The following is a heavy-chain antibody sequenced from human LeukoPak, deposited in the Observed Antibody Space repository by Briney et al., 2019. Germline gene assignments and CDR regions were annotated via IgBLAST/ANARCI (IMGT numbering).Heavy chain of an antibody. J-gene: IGHJ4*02. V-gene: IGHV1-2*02. CDR2: INPNSGGT. D-gene: IGHD3-10*01. CDR3: ARDRITMVRGARYYFDY. CDR1: GYTFTSYG. Sequence: ASVKVSCKASGYTFTSYGISWVRQAPGQGLEWMGWINPNSGGTNYAQKFQGRVTMTRDTSISTAYMELSRLRSDDTAVYYCARDRITMVRGARYYFDYWGQGTLVTVSS.